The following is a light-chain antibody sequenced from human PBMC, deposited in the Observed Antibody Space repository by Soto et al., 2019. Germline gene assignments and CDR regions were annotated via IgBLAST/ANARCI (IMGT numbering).Light chain of an antibody. Sequence: DIVMTQSPDSLAVSLGERATINCKSSQRVLYSSNSKNYLAWYQQKPGQPPKLLLYWASTRESGVPDRFSGSGSETDFTPTISSLQAEDVAVYYCQQYYTTPRTFGPGTKLEIK. CDR2: WAS. V-gene: IGKV4-1*01. CDR1: QRVLYSSNSKNY. CDR3: QQYYTTPRT. J-gene: IGKJ2*01.